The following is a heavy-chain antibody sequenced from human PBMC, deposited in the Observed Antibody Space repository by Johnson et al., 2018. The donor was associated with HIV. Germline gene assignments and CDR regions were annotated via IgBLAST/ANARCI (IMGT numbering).Heavy chain of an antibody. CDR2: IYSGGST. Sequence: VQLVESGGDLVQPGGSLILSCAASGITVSSNYMTWVRQAPGKGLEWVSVIYSGGSTYYADSVKGRFTISRDNSKNTLYLQMNSLRAEDTAVYYCAKDNIVVVSRDAFDIWGQGTMVTVSS. D-gene: IGHD2-15*01. J-gene: IGHJ3*02. CDR3: AKDNIVVVSRDAFDI. CDR1: GITVSSNY. V-gene: IGHV3-66*02.